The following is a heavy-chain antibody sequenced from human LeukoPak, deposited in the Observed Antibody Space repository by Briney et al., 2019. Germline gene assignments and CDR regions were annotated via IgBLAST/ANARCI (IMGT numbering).Heavy chain of an antibody. CDR2: ISGSGGST. CDR1: GFTFSSYA. CDR3: ANHHYDSSGYLGFIYYFDY. D-gene: IGHD3-22*01. J-gene: IGHJ4*02. Sequence: GGSLRLSCAASGFTFSSYAMSWVRQAPGKGLEWVSAISGSGGSTYYADSVKGRFTISRDNSKNTLYLQMNSLRAEDTAVYYCANHHYDSSGYLGFIYYFDYWGQGTLVTVSS. V-gene: IGHV3-23*01.